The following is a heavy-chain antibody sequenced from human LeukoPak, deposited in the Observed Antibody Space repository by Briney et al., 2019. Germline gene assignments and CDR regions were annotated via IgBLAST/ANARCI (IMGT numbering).Heavy chain of an antibody. Sequence: GGSLRLSCSASGFSFSSYEMNWVRQAPGKGLEWISYITGSGDTIYYADSVKGRFTISRDNAKNSLYLQMNSLRAEDTAVYYCARGVGDWGQGTLVTVSS. CDR3: ARGVGD. V-gene: IGHV3-48*03. CDR2: ITGSGDTI. D-gene: IGHD3-10*01. CDR1: GFSFSSYE. J-gene: IGHJ4*02.